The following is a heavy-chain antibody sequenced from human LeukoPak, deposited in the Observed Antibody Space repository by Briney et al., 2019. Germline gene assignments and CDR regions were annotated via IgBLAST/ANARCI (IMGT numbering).Heavy chain of an antibody. V-gene: IGHV4-59*01. CDR1: GGSISGYY. D-gene: IGHD6-13*01. CDR3: ARVRADYSSPTEENYYYYMDV. Sequence: PSETLSLTCTVSGGSISGYYWSWIRQPPGKGLEWIGYIYYSGSTNYNPSLKSRVTISVDTSKNQFSLKLSSVTAADTAVYYCARVRADYSSPTEENYYYYMDVWGKGTTVTVSS. J-gene: IGHJ6*03. CDR2: IYYSGST.